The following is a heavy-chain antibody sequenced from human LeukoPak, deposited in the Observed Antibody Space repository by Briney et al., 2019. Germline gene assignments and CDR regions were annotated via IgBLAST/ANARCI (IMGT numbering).Heavy chain of an antibody. J-gene: IGHJ4*02. CDR1: GFTFSSYA. CDR3: AREYSGYEGNPLD. CDR2: ISGSGGST. Sequence: GGSLRLSCAASGFTFSSYAMSWVRQAPGKGLEWVSAISGSGGSTYYADSVKGRFAISRDNAKNSLYLQMNSLRAGDTAVYYCAREYSGYEGNPLDWGQGTLVTVSS. V-gene: IGHV3-23*01. D-gene: IGHD5-12*01.